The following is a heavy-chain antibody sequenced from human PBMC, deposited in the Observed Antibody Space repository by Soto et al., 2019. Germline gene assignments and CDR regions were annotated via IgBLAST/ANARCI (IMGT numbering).Heavy chain of an antibody. CDR2: INSDGRST. CDR1: GFTFSSYW. D-gene: IGHD3-10*01. J-gene: IGHJ4*02. V-gene: IGHV3-74*01. Sequence: EVQLVESGGGLVQPGGSLRLSCAASGFTFSSYWMHWVRQAPGKGLVWVSRINSDGRSTTYADSVKGRFTFSRDNDKNTLYLQMNSLRAEDTAVYYCVRDGSGDLPIDYWGQGTLVTVSS. CDR3: VRDGSGDLPIDY.